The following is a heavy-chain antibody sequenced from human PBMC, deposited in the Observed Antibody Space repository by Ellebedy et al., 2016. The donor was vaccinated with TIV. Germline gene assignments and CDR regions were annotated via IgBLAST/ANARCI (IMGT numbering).Heavy chain of an antibody. V-gene: IGHV3-48*02. Sequence: GESLKISCAASGFTLSTYSMNWVRQALGKGLEWVSYMSTTSTIYYADSVKGRFTISRDSGKNSLYLQMNSLRDEDTAVYHCVRDSPRTRWFFDLWGRGTLVTVSS. CDR2: MSTTSTI. CDR3: VRDSPRTRWFFDL. CDR1: GFTLSTYS. D-gene: IGHD3/OR15-3a*01. J-gene: IGHJ2*01.